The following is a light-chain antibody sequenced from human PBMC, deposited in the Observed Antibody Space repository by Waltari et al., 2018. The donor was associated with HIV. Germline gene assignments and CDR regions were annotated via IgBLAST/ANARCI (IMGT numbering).Light chain of an antibody. CDR1: SSDIGGHNY. CDR3: CSFAGSYTWL. J-gene: IGLJ2*01. V-gene: IGLV2-11*01. Sequence: QSALTQPRSVSGSPGQSVTISCTGTSSDIGGHNYVSWYQQPPGKVPKLMIYDLTKRPSGVPDRFSGSKSGNTASLTISGLQAEDEADYYCCSFAGSYTWLFGGGTKLTVL. CDR2: DLT.